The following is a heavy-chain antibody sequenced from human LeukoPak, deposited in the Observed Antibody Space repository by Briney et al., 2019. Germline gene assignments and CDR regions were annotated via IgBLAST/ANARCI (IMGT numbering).Heavy chain of an antibody. V-gene: IGHV4-34*01. Sequence: KPSETLSLACAVYGGSFSGYYWSWIRQPPGKGLEWIGEINHSGSTNYNPSLKSRVTISVDTSKNQFSLKLSSVTAADTAVYYCARGPKYYYDSRDAFDIWGQGTMVTVSS. J-gene: IGHJ3*02. CDR3: ARGPKYYYDSRDAFDI. CDR2: INHSGST. D-gene: IGHD3-22*01. CDR1: GGSFSGYY.